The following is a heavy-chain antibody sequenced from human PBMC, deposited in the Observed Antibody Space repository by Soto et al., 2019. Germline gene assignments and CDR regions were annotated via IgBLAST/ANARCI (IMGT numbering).Heavy chain of an antibody. CDR3: ARLIEPNYYDSSGPFDY. Sequence: GSLRLSCAASGFTFSSYWVSWVRQAPGKGLEWVANIKQDGSEKYYMDSVKGRFTISRDNAKNSLYLQMNSLRAEDTAVYYCARLIEPNYYDSSGPFDYWGQGTLVTVSS. V-gene: IGHV3-7*03. CDR1: GFTFSSYW. CDR2: IKQDGSEK. J-gene: IGHJ4*02. D-gene: IGHD3-22*01.